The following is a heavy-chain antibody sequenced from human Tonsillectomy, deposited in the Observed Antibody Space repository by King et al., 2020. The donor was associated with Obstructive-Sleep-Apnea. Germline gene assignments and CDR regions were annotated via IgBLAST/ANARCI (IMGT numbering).Heavy chain of an antibody. CDR3: SRDSTSWGFDY. CDR2: IYSGGST. CDR1: GFTVSTNY. Sequence: QLVQSGGGLVQPGGSLRLSCAASGFTVSTNYMTWVRQAPGKGLEWVSLIYSGGSTYYADSVKGRFTISRDTSKNTLYLQMNSRRTEDTSVYYWSRDSTSWGFDYWGQGTLVTVSS. D-gene: IGHD6-13*01. J-gene: IGHJ4*02. V-gene: IGHV3-66*01.